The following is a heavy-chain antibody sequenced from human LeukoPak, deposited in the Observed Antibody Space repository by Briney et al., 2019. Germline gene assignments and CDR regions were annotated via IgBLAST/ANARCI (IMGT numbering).Heavy chain of an antibody. J-gene: IGHJ6*03. CDR1: GGSISSYY. D-gene: IGHD6-19*01. V-gene: IGHV4-4*07. Sequence: PSETLSLTCTVSGGSISSYYWSWIRQPAGKGLEWIGRIYTSGSTNYNPSLKSRFTMSVDTSKNQFSLKLSSVTAADTAVYYCASGAVAGRYYYYYYYMDVWGKGTTVTVSS. CDR3: ASGAVAGRYYYYYYYMDV. CDR2: IYTSGST.